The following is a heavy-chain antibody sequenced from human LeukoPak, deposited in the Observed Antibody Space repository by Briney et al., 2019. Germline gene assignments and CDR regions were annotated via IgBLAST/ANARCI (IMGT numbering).Heavy chain of an antibody. Sequence: GGSLRLSCTAPGFSFSGHWMHWARQLPGKGLVWVSRISPTGSTTSYADSVKGRFTVSRDNAKNTLYLQVNNLRAEDTAVYYCARGPNSNWSGLDFWGQGTLVTVSS. CDR1: GFSFSGHW. CDR2: ISPTGSTT. J-gene: IGHJ4*02. V-gene: IGHV3-74*01. CDR3: ARGPNSNWSGLDF. D-gene: IGHD6-6*01.